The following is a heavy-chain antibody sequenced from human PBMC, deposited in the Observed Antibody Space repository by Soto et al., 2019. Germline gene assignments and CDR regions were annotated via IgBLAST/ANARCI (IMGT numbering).Heavy chain of an antibody. V-gene: IGHV3-7*03. CDR2: IKQDGSEK. J-gene: IGHJ4*02. D-gene: IGHD3-22*01. Sequence: GGSLRLSCAASGFTFSSYWMSWVRQAPGKGLEWVANIKQDGSEKYYVDSVKGRFTTSRDNAKNSLYLQMNSLRAEDTAVYYCARDQPNYYDSSGYYWNYWGQGTLVTVSS. CDR3: ARDQPNYYDSSGYYWNY. CDR1: GFTFSSYW.